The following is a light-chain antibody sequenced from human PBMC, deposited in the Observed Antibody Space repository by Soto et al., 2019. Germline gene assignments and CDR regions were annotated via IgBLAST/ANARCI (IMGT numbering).Light chain of an antibody. Sequence: QSVLTQPPSVSAAPGQRVTIFCSGSSSTIGNNYVSWYQQLPGTAPILLIYDDNHRPSGIPDRFSGSKSGTSATLVITGVQTGDXAXYYCGKWDSNLSDNGVVFGGGTKL. V-gene: IGLV1-51*01. CDR3: GKWDSNLSDNGVV. J-gene: IGLJ2*01. CDR1: SSTIGNNY. CDR2: DDN.